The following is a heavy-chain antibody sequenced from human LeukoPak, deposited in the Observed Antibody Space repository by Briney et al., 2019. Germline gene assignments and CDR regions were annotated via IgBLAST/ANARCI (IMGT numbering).Heavy chain of an antibody. J-gene: IGHJ4*02. Sequence: ASVKVSCKASGGTFSSYAISWVRQAPGQGLEWMGRIIPILGIANYAQKFQGRVTITTDESTSTAYMELSSLRSEDTAVYYCASSPGIAAAVDYWGQGTLVTVSS. V-gene: IGHV1-69*04. D-gene: IGHD6-13*01. CDR1: GGTFSSYA. CDR2: IIPILGIA. CDR3: ASSPGIAAAVDY.